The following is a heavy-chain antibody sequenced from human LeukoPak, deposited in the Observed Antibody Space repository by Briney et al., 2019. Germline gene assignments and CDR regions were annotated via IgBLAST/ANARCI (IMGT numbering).Heavy chain of an antibody. Sequence: PSETLSLTCTVSGGSISSYYWSWIRQPPGKGLEWTGYIYYSGSTNYNPSLKSRVTISVDTSKNQFSLKLSSVTAADTAVYYCAKGCSGGSCYVDYWGQGTLVTVSS. CDR2: IYYSGST. D-gene: IGHD2-15*01. CDR3: AKGCSGGSCYVDY. J-gene: IGHJ4*02. CDR1: GGSISSYY. V-gene: IGHV4-59*08.